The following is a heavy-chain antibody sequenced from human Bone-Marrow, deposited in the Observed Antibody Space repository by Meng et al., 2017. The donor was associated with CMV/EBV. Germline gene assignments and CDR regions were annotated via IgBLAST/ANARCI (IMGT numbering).Heavy chain of an antibody. CDR1: GFTFSSYA. D-gene: IGHD2-2*02. V-gene: IGHV3-30-3*01. J-gene: IGHJ3*02. CDR3: ARGCSSTSCYNHDAFDI. Sequence: GESLKISCAASGFTFSSYAMHWVRQAPGKGLEWVAVISYDGSNKYYADSVKGRFTISRDNSKNTLYLQMNSLRAEDTAVYYCARGCSSTSCYNHDAFDIWGQRTMVTVSS. CDR2: ISYDGSNK.